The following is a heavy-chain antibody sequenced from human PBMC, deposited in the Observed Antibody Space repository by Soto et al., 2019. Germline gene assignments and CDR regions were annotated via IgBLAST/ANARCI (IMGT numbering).Heavy chain of an antibody. CDR3: ARDDGYSSTGYGMDV. V-gene: IGHV1-18*01. Sequence: QVQLVQSGAEVKKPGASVKVSCKASGYTFTSYGISWVRQAPGQGLEWMGWISAYNGNTNYAQKLQGRVTKTTDTSTSTAYMELRSLRSDDTAVYYCARDDGYSSTGYGMDVWGQGTTVTVSS. J-gene: IGHJ6*02. CDR1: GYTFTSYG. D-gene: IGHD6-13*01. CDR2: ISAYNGNT.